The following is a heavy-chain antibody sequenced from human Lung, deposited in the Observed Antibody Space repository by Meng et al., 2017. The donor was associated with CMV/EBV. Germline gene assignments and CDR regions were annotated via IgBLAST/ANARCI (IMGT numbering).Heavy chain of an antibody. J-gene: IGHJ5*02. Sequence: GGSXRLXCAASGFTFSDYYMSWIRQAPGKGLEWVSYISGSRSTIYYGDSVKGRFTISRDNAKNSLYLQMNSLRAEDTAVYYCARVDYQTNRGRWFDPWAQGTXVTVSS. CDR1: GFTFSDYY. CDR3: ARVDYQTNRGRWFDP. V-gene: IGHV3-11*01. CDR2: ISGSRSTI. D-gene: IGHD2-2*01.